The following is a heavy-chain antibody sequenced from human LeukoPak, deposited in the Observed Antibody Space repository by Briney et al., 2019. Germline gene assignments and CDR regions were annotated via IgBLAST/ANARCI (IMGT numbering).Heavy chain of an antibody. CDR1: GFTVSSNY. Sequence: PGGSLRLSCAASGFTVSSNYMRWVRQAPGKGLEWVSGIYSGGSTYYADSVKGRFTISRDNSKNTRYLEMHNLRAEDTAVYYCASTTDVAVAGTQLYFDYWGQGTLVTVSS. CDR3: ASTTDVAVAGTQLYFDY. D-gene: IGHD6-19*01. J-gene: IGHJ4*02. CDR2: IYSGGST. V-gene: IGHV3-53*01.